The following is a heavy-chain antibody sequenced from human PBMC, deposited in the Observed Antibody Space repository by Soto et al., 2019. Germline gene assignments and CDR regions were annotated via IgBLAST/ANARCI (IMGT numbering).Heavy chain of an antibody. CDR3: ARDKNYYDSSGYYLLYYCDY. CDR2: INAGNGNT. V-gene: IGHV1-3*01. CDR1: GYTFTSYA. J-gene: IGHJ4*02. Sequence: AASVKVSCKASGYTFTSYAMHWVRQAPGQRLEWMGWINAGNGNTKYSQKFQGRVTITRDTSASTAYMELSSLRSEDTAVYYCARDKNYYDSSGYYLLYYCDYWGQGTLVTVS. D-gene: IGHD3-22*01.